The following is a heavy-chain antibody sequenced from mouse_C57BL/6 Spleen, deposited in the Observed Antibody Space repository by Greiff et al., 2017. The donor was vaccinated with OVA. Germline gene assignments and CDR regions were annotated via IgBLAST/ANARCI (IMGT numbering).Heavy chain of an antibody. CDR2: IYPGDGDT. J-gene: IGHJ1*03. CDR1: GYAFSSSW. Sequence: QVQLKQSGPELVKPGASVKISCKASGYAFSSSWMNWVKQRPGKGLEWIGRIYPGDGDTNYNGKFKGKATLTADKSSSTAYMQLSSLTSEDSAVYFCASYYYGSREYFDVWGTGTTVTVSS. D-gene: IGHD1-1*01. V-gene: IGHV1-82*01. CDR3: ASYYYGSREYFDV.